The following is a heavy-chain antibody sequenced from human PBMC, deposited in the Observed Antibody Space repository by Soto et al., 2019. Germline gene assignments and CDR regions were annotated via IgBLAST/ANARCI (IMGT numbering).Heavy chain of an antibody. Sequence: PSETLSLTCTVSGGSVNTAPYHWSWIRQSPRNGLEWIGNIYYTGSTNYNPSFESRVAISLDTSNNQFSLRLTSLTAADTAVYFCARDYHSYYDTSGYYPYFDFWGQGTLVTVSS. J-gene: IGHJ4*02. D-gene: IGHD3-22*01. CDR1: GGSVNTAPYH. V-gene: IGHV4-61*01. CDR3: ARDYHSYYDTSGYYPYFDF. CDR2: IYYTGST.